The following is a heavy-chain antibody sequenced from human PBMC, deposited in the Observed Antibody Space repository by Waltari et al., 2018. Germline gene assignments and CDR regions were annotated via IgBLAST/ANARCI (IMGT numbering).Heavy chain of an antibody. CDR1: GGSISSYY. Sequence: QVQLQESGPGLVKPSETLSLTCTVSGGSISSYYWSWIRQPPGNGLEWLGDIYYGGTTNSNPSLKSRVTISVDTSKNQFSLKLSSVTAADTAVYYCASNDFWSGRYYGMDVWGQGTTVTVSS. D-gene: IGHD3-3*01. CDR3: ASNDFWSGRYYGMDV. CDR2: IYYGGTT. V-gene: IGHV4-59*01. J-gene: IGHJ6*02.